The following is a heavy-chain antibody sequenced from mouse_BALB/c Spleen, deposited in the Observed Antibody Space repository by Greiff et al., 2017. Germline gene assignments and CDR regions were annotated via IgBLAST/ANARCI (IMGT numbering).Heavy chain of an antibody. Sequence: EVKLVESGGGLVKPGGSLKLSCAVSGFAFSSYDMSWVRQTPEKRLEWVAYISSGGGSTYYPDTVKGRFTISRDNAKNTLYLQMSSLKSEDTAMYYCARLLLRLRYFDVWGAGTTVTVSS. J-gene: IGHJ1*01. CDR3: ARLLLRLRYFDV. D-gene: IGHD1-2*01. CDR2: ISSGGGST. CDR1: GFAFSSYD. V-gene: IGHV5-12-1*01.